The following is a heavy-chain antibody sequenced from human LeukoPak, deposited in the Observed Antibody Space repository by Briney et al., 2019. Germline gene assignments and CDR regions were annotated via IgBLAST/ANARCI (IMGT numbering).Heavy chain of an antibody. Sequence: TSETLSLTCTVSGGSISSYYWSWIRQPPGKGLEWIGYIYYSGSTNYNPSLKSRVTISVDMSKNQFSLKLSSVTAADTAVYYCARLGRGSFLPYFDYWGQGTLVTVSS. CDR3: ARLGRGSFLPYFDY. D-gene: IGHD1-26*01. CDR2: IYYSGST. V-gene: IGHV4-59*08. CDR1: GGSISSYY. J-gene: IGHJ4*02.